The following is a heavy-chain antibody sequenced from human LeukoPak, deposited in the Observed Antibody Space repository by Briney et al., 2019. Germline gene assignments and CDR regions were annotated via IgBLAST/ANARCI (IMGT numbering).Heavy chain of an antibody. CDR3: ARDEWELRGYFDY. Sequence: PGGSLRLSCAASGFTFSNFNMHWVRQAPGKGLEWVAVISYDGSNKYYADSVKGRFTISRDNSKNTLYLQMNSLRAEDTAVYYCARDEWELRGYFDYWGQGTLVTVSS. V-gene: IGHV3-30*04. D-gene: IGHD1-26*01. J-gene: IGHJ4*02. CDR1: GFTFSNFN. CDR2: ISYDGSNK.